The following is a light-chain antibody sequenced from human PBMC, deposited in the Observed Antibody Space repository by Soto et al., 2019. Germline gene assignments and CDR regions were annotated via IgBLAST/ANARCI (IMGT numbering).Light chain of an antibody. J-gene: IGLJ3*02. Sequence: QSVLTQPPSASGSPGQSVTITCTGPSSDVGAYKYVSWYQQYPGKAPKLMIYEVSKRPSGVPDRFSGSKSGNPASLTVSGLQAEDEADYYCTSYVGSDIWVFGGGTKVTVL. CDR2: EVS. V-gene: IGLV2-8*01. CDR3: TSYVGSDIWV. CDR1: SSDVGAYKY.